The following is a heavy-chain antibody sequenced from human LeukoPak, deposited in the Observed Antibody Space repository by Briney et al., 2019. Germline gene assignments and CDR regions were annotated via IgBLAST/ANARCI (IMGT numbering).Heavy chain of an antibody. V-gene: IGHV3-64D*06. J-gene: IGHJ6*02. D-gene: IGHD4-17*01. CDR3: VKIDLGSYDYGDYESGYYGMDV. CDR2: ISSNGGST. CDR1: GFTFSSYA. Sequence: PGGSLRLSCSASGFTFSSYAMHWVRQAPGKGLEYVSAISSNGGSTYYADSVKGRFTISRDNSKNTLYLQMSSLRAEDTAVYYCVKIDLGSYDYGDYESGYYGMDVWGQGTTVTVSS.